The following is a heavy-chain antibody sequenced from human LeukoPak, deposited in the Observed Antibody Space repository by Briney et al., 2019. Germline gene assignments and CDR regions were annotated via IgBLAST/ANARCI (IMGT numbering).Heavy chain of an antibody. J-gene: IGHJ4*02. CDR1: GGSISSSSYY. Sequence: PSETLSLTCTVSGGSISSSSYYWGWIRQPPGKGLEWVSAISGSGGSTYYADSVKGRFTISRDNSRNTLYLQMNSLRAEDTAVYYCAKRLFGGSHFDYWGQGTLVTVSS. V-gene: IGHV3-23*01. CDR3: AKRLFGGSHFDY. CDR2: ISGSGGST. D-gene: IGHD3-16*01.